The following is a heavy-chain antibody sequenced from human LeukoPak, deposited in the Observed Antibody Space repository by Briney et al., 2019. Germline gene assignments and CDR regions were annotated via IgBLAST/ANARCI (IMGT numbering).Heavy chain of an antibody. CDR1: GGTLSSYA. CDR2: IIPIFGTA. J-gene: IGHJ5*02. V-gene: IGHV1-69*05. D-gene: IGHD5-18*01. CDR3: ASGLVDTAMLNWFDP. Sequence: VKVSCKASGGTLSSYAISWVRQAPGQGLEWMGGIIPIFGTANYAQKFQGRVTITTDESTSTAYMELSSLRSEDTAVYYCASGLVDTAMLNWFDPWGQGTLVTVSS.